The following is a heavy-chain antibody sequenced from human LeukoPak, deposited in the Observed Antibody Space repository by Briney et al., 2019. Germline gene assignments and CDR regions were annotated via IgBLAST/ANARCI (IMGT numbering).Heavy chain of an antibody. CDR1: GYSFTSYG. V-gene: IGHV1-18*01. J-gene: IGHJ6*02. Sequence: EASVKVSCKASGYSFTSYGIGWVRQAPGQGLEWMGWISANNGNTKVAQKFQGRVTMTTDTSTSTAYMELRSLRSDDTAVYYCARELVVPAAIHRYYYYYYGMDVWGQGTTVTVSS. CDR3: ARELVVPAAIHRYYYYYYGMDV. CDR2: ISANNGNT. D-gene: IGHD2-2*01.